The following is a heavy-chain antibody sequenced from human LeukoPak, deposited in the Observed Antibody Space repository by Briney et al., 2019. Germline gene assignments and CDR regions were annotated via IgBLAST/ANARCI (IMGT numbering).Heavy chain of an antibody. Sequence: ASVKVSCKASGYTFTGYYKHWVRQAPGQGLEWMGWINPNSGGTNYAQKFQGWVTMTRDTSISTAYMELSRLRSDDTAVYYCAREAPCGVGELSCNWFDPWGQGTLVTVSS. D-gene: IGHD3-10*01. CDR2: INPNSGGT. J-gene: IGHJ5*02. CDR3: AREAPCGVGELSCNWFDP. CDR1: GYTFTGYY. V-gene: IGHV1-2*04.